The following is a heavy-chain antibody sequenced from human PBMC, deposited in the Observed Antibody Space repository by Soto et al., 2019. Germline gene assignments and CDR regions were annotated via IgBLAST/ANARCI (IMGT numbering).Heavy chain of an antibody. Sequence: GGSLRLSCAASGFTFSSYAMSWVRQAPGKGLEWVSAISGSGGSTYYADSVKGRFTISKNNSKNTLYLQMNSLRAEDPAVYYCAKDLSRYSYGSRPPSLSLNSHYYYYYGMDVWGQGTTVTVSS. D-gene: IGHD5-18*01. CDR3: AKDLSRYSYGSRPPSLSLNSHYYYYYGMDV. J-gene: IGHJ6*02. CDR2: ISGSGGST. V-gene: IGHV3-23*01. CDR1: GFTFSSYA.